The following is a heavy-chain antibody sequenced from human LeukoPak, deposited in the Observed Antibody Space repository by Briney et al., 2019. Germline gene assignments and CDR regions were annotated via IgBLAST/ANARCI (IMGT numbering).Heavy chain of an antibody. J-gene: IGHJ4*02. CDR3: ARGVDVWGNYRQYYFDY. Sequence: GGSLRLSCAASGFTFSKNAMSWVRQAPGKGLEWVSSITSSGSATCYADSVKGRFTISRDNSKNTLYLQMNGLRAEDTAVYYCARGVDVWGNYRQYYFDYWGQETLVAVSS. CDR1: GFTFSKNA. D-gene: IGHD3-16*02. V-gene: IGHV3-23*01. CDR2: ITSSGSAT.